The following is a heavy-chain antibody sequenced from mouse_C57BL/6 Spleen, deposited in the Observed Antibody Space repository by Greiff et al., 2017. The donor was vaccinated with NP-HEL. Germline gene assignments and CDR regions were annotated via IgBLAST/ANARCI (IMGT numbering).Heavy chain of an antibody. J-gene: IGHJ3*01. Sequence: QVQLQQSGTELVKPGASVKLSCKASGYTFTSYWMHWVKQRPGQGLEWIGNINPSNGGTNYNEKFKSKATLTVDKSSSTAYMQLSSLTSEDSAVYYCAVDSAGHGGFAYWGQGTLVTVSA. V-gene: IGHV1-53*01. D-gene: IGHD3-2*02. CDR1: GYTFTSYW. CDR3: AVDSAGHGGFAY. CDR2: INPSNGGT.